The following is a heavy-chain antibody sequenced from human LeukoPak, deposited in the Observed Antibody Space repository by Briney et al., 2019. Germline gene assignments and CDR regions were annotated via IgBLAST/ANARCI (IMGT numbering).Heavy chain of an antibody. J-gene: IGHJ5*02. Sequence: GASVKVSCKTSGYTFTSYHINWVRQATGQGLEWMGIINPSGGSTSYAQKFQGRVTMTGDTSTSTVYMELSSLRSEDTAVYYCARGYLYCSGGSCIPNWFDPWGQGTLVTVSS. CDR2: INPSGGST. D-gene: IGHD2-15*01. CDR1: GYTFTSYH. CDR3: ARGYLYCSGGSCIPNWFDP. V-gene: IGHV1-46*01.